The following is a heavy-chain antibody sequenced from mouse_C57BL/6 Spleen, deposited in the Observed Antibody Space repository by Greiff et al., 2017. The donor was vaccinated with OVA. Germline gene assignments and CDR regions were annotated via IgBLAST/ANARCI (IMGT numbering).Heavy chain of an antibody. CDR2: IYPRSGNT. J-gene: IGHJ4*01. D-gene: IGHD3-2*02. CDR3: ARDGSGYAMDY. CDR1: GYTFTSYG. Sequence: VHLVESGAELARPGASVKLSCKASGYTFTSYGISWVKQRTGQGLEWIGEIYPRSGNTYYNEKFKGKATLTADKSSSTAYMELRSLTSEDSAVYFCARDGSGYAMDYWGQGTSVTVSS. V-gene: IGHV1-81*01.